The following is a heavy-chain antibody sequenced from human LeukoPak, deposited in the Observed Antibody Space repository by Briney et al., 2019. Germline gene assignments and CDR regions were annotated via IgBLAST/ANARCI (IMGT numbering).Heavy chain of an antibody. CDR3: ARHYYGSGFDY. D-gene: IGHD3-10*01. Sequence: SETPSLTCTVSGGSISTYYWSWIRQPPGKGLECIGYVYYSGSTNYNPSLKSRVTISVDTSKNQFSLKLTSVTAADTAVYYCARHYYGSGFDYWGQGILVTVSS. J-gene: IGHJ4*02. V-gene: IGHV4-59*08. CDR1: GGSISTYY. CDR2: VYYSGST.